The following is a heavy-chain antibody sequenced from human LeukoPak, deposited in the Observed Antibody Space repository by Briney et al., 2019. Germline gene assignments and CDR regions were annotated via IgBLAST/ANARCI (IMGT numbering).Heavy chain of an antibody. CDR3: ARDVRAGDGYNYDY. CDR2: VFHTGNT. D-gene: IGHD5-24*01. V-gene: IGHV4-59*11. Sequence: NPSGTLCLTCTVSGGSTSDHYWTWTRQPPGKGLEWVGFVFHTGNTDYNPSLKSRVTISRDTSKNKFFLILSSVSAADTAVYYCARDVRAGDGYNYDYSGQGTLVTVSP. CDR1: GGSTSDHY. J-gene: IGHJ4*02.